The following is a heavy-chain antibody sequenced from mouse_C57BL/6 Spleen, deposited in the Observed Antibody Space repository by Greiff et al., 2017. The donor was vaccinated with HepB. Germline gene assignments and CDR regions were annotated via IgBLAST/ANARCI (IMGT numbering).Heavy chain of an antibody. V-gene: IGHV1-69*01. Sequence: VQLQQPGAELVMPGASVKLSCKASGYTFTSYWMHWVKQRPGQGLEWIGELDPSDSYTNYNQKFKGKSTLTVDKSSSTAYMQLSSLTSEDSAVYYCARRTAQATLDYWGQGTTLTVSS. J-gene: IGHJ2*01. CDR3: ARRTAQATLDY. CDR1: GYTFTSYW. D-gene: IGHD3-2*02. CDR2: LDPSDSYT.